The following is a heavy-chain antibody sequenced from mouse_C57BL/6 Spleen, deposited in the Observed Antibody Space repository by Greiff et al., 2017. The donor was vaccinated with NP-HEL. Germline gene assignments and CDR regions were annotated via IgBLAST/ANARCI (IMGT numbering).Heavy chain of an antibody. Sequence: EVMLVESGGGLVQPGGSLKLSCAASGFTFSDYYMYWVRQTPEKRLEWVAYISNGGGSTYYPDTVKGRFTISRDNAKNTLYLQMSRLKSEDTAMYYCARQPSDVGYFDYWGQGTTLTISS. CDR1: GFTFSDYY. J-gene: IGHJ2*01. D-gene: IGHD3-1*01. V-gene: IGHV5-12*01. CDR2: ISNGGGST. CDR3: ARQPSDVGYFDY.